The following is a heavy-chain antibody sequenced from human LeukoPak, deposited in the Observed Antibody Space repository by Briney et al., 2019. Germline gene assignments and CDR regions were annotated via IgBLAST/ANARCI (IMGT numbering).Heavy chain of an antibody. CDR1: GFTFGDYA. V-gene: IGHV3-49*04. D-gene: IGHD3-16*01. Sequence: GGSLRLSCTASGFTFGDYAVSWVRQAPGKGLEWVGFISSKAYGGTTEYAAPVKGRFTISRDDSKTIAYLQMNRLKTEDTAVYYCAREIRRYNWFDPWGQGTLVIVSS. CDR3: AREIRRYNWFDP. J-gene: IGHJ5*02. CDR2: ISSKAYGGTT.